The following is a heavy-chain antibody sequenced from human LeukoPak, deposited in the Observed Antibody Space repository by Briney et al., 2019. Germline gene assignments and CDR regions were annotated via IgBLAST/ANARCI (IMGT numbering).Heavy chain of an antibody. CDR1: GGSISSYY. V-gene: IGHV4-59*01. J-gene: IGHJ4*02. CDR2: IYYSGST. CDR3: ARGGAAMPY. Sequence: SETPSLTCTVSGGSISSYYWSWIRQPPGKGLEWIGYIYYSGSTNYNPSLKSRVTISVDTSKNQFSLKLSSVTAADTAVYYCARGGAAMPYWGQGTLVTVSS. D-gene: IGHD3-16*01.